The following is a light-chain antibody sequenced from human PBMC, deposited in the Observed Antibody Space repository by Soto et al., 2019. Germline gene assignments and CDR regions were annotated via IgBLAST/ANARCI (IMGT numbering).Light chain of an antibody. V-gene: IGKV3-15*01. CDR3: QQYNDWLLS. J-gene: IGKJ4*01. CDR2: GAS. Sequence: EIVMTQSPATLSVSPGERATLSCRASQSVSSNLAWYQQKPGQAPRLLIYGASTRATGIPTRISGSGSGTEFTLIISSRQSEEFAVYYCQQYNDWLLSFGGGTKVEIK. CDR1: QSVSSN.